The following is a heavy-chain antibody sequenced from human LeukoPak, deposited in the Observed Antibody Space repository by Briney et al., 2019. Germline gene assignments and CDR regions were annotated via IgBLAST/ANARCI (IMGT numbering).Heavy chain of an antibody. D-gene: IGHD4-17*01. Sequence: ASVKVSCKASGNTFTSYAINWVRQAPGQGLEWMGWISAYNGNTNYAQKLQGRVTMTTDTSTSTAYMELRSLRSDDTAVYYCARAGHWGAVTTDYYYHMDVWGKGTTVTISS. V-gene: IGHV1-18*01. CDR2: ISAYNGNT. CDR1: GNTFTSYA. CDR3: ARAGHWGAVTTDYYYHMDV. J-gene: IGHJ6*03.